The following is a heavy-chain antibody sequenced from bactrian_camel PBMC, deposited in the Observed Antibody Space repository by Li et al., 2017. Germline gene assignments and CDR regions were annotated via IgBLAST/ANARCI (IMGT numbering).Heavy chain of an antibody. CDR3: AYVRRRYCSDYLRSMQAPDFTE. V-gene: IGHV3S55*01. Sequence: QVQLVESGGGSVQAGGSLNLSCAYSGYTFAMCGMAWYRQVPGKERELVSRISGDHVTMYADSVKGRATITQENAKKKLSLQLKSLQTEDTAVYYCAYVRRRYCSDYLRSMQAPDFTEWGQGTQVTVS. CDR2: ISGDHVT. CDR1: GYTFAMCG. J-gene: IGHJ4*01. D-gene: IGHD1*01.